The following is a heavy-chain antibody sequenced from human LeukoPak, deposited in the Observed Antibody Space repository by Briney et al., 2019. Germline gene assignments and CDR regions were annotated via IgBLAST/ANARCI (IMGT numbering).Heavy chain of an antibody. D-gene: IGHD7-27*01. CDR2: VRPSGDIT. CDR1: GYTFTSYY. CDR3: ARDGSHWEFDL. J-gene: IGHJ4*02. Sequence: ASVKVSCKASGYTFTSYYMHWVRQAPGQGLEWMGVVRPSGDITTYAQKFQGRLTLTRDTSRSTAYMELSGLRSEDTAVYFCARDGSHWEFDLWGQGTLVTVSS. V-gene: IGHV1-46*01.